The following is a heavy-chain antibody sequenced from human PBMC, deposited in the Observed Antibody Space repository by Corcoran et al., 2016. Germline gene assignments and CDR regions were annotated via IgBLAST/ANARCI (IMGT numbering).Heavy chain of an antibody. CDR1: GFTFSSYG. CDR3: AKGAGVGAVAGFFDY. D-gene: IGHD6-19*01. CDR2: ISYDGSNK. Sequence: QVQLVESGGGVVQPGRSLRLSCAASGFTFSSYGMHWVRQAPGKGLEWVAVISYDGSNKYYADSVKGRFTISRDNSKNTLYLQMNSLRAEETAWYYWAKGAGVGAVAGFFDYWGQGTLVTVSA. J-gene: IGHJ4*02. V-gene: IGHV3-30*18.